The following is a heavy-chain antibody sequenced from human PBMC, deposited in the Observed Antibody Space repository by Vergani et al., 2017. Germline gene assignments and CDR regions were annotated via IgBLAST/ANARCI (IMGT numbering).Heavy chain of an antibody. J-gene: IGHJ4*02. CDR2: IRYDGSNK. CDR1: GFTFSSYG. Sequence: QVQLVESGGGVVQPGGSLRLSCVASGFTFSSYGMHWVRQAPGKGLEWVAFIRYDGSNKYYADSVKGRFTISRDNSKNTLYLQMNSLRAEDTAVYYCAKDRVGAMYYWGQGTLVTVSS. V-gene: IGHV3-30*02. CDR3: AKDRVGAMYY. D-gene: IGHD1-26*01.